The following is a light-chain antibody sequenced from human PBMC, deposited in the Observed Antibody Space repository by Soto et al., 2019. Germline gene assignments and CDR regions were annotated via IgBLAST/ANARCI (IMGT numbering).Light chain of an antibody. CDR2: TAS. J-gene: IGKJ1*01. CDR1: QSISSW. Sequence: DIQMTHSPSTLSASVVDRVTITRRASQSISSWLTWYQQKPGKAPKLLIYTASTLKSGVPSRFSGSRSGTEFTLTISSLQPDDFATYYCQHYNSYSEAFGQGTKVDIK. V-gene: IGKV1-5*03. CDR3: QHYNSYSEA.